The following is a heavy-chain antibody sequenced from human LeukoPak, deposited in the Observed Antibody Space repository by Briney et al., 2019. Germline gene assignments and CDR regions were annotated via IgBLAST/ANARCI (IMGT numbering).Heavy chain of an antibody. D-gene: IGHD2-2*03. CDR1: GRTFSSYA. J-gene: IGHJ6*03. V-gene: IGHV1-69*05. Sequence: ASVKVSCKASGRTFSSYAISWVRQAPGQGLEWMGGIIPIFGTANYAQKFQGRVTITTDESTSTAYMELSSLRSEHTAVYYCTLGVDIVVVPAAMGLSPPSYYYYMDVWGKGTTVTVSS. CDR2: IIPIFGTA. CDR3: TLGVDIVVVPAAMGLSPPSYYYYMDV.